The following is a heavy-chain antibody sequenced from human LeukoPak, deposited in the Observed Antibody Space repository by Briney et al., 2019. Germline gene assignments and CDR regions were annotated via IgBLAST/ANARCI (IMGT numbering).Heavy chain of an antibody. CDR3: ARLAQGGSKTYYFDY. CDR1: GYSISSGYY. Sequence: SETLSLTCAVSGYSISSGYYWGWVRQPPGKGLEWIGSMYHSGSTYYNPSLKSRVTISLDTSKSQFSLKLSSVTAADTAVYYCARLAQGGSKTYYFDYWGQGTLVTVSS. V-gene: IGHV4-38-2*01. CDR2: MYHSGST. D-gene: IGHD5-12*01. J-gene: IGHJ4*02.